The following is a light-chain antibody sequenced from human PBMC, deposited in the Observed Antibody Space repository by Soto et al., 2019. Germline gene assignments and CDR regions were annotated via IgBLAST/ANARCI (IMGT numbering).Light chain of an antibody. J-gene: IGLJ2*01. CDR2: QDD. V-gene: IGLV3-1*01. Sequence: SYELTQPPSVSVSPGQTAFITCSGHKLGDKYASWYQQRPGQSPALVIYQDDKRPSGIPERFSGSNSGNTATLTISGTQTMDKADYYCQAWDTSIVVFAGGTRVTVL. CDR1: KLGDKY. CDR3: QAWDTSIVV.